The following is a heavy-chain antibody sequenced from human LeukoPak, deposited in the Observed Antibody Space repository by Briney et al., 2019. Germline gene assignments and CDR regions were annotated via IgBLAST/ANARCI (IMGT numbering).Heavy chain of an antibody. CDR1: GDTFSSYA. D-gene: IGHD2-2*01. CDR3: ARARIVVVPAAISAGGYYYYGMDV. CDR2: IIPILGIA. Sequence: SVKVSCKASGDTFSSYAISWVRQAPGQGLEWMGRIIPILGIANYAQKFQGRVTITADKSTSTAYMDLSSLRSEDTAVYHCARARIVVVPAAISAGGYYYYGMDVWGQGTTVTVSS. J-gene: IGHJ6*02. V-gene: IGHV1-69*04.